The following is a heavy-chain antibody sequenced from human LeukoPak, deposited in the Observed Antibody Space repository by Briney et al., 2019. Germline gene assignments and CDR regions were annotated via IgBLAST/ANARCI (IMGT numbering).Heavy chain of an antibody. J-gene: IGHJ5*02. CDR2: IYYSGST. D-gene: IGHD1-26*01. Sequence: KSSETLSLTCTVSGGSISSYYWSWIRQPPGKGLEWIGYIYYSGSTNYNPSLKSRVTISVDTSKNQFSLKLSSVTAADTAVYYCTVGATTSWFDPWGQGTLVTVSS. CDR1: GGSISSYY. CDR3: TVGATTSWFDP. V-gene: IGHV4-59*01.